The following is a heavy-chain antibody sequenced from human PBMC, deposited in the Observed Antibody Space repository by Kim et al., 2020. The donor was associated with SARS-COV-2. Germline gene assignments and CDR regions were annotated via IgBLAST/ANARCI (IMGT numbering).Heavy chain of an antibody. CDR3: ARQSSGWYRRSEYFQH. D-gene: IGHD6-19*01. V-gene: IGHV3-7*01. Sequence: GGSLRLSCAASGFTFSSYWMSWVRQAPGKGLEWVANIKQDGSEKYYVDSVKGRFTISRDNAKNSLYLQMNSLRAEDTAVYYCARQSSGWYRRSEYFQHWGQGTLVTVSS. J-gene: IGHJ1*01. CDR1: GFTFSSYW. CDR2: IKQDGSEK.